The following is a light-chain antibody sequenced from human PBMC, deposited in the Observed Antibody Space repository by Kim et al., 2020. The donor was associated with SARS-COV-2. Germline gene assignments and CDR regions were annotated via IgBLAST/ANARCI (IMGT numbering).Light chain of an antibody. CDR1: QSISTY. J-gene: IGKJ5*01. V-gene: IGKV1-39*01. CDR2: TAS. CDR3: QQSYDVPIT. Sequence: DIQVTQSPSSLSASVGDRVTITCRASQSISTYLHWYQQKPGKVPKLLINTASSLQSGVPSRFSGSGSGTDFTLTISSLQLEDFATYYCQQSYDVPITFGQGTRLEIK.